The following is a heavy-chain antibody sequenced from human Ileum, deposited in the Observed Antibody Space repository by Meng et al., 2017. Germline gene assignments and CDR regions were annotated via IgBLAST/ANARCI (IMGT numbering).Heavy chain of an antibody. Sequence: QLQLMQWGAGMLKPSETLSLPCNVYGDSFTDYYWNWIRQPPGKGLEWIGEIHYSGSNNYNPSLQSRVTISEDTSQKQFSLRLSSVTAAETAVYYCARRIRGGSYLGWGQGTLVTVSS. D-gene: IGHD1-26*01. CDR1: GDSFTDYY. CDR3: ARRIRGGSYLG. V-gene: IGHV4-34*01. CDR2: IHYSGSN. J-gene: IGHJ4*02.